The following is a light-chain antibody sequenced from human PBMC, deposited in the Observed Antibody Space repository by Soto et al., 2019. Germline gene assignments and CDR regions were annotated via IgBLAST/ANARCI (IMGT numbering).Light chain of an antibody. CDR1: SSNIGNNY. CDR2: DNN. Sequence: QSVLTQPPSVSAAPGQTVTISCSGSSSNIGNNYVSWYQQLQGTAPKLLIYDNNNRPSGIPDRFSGSKSGTSATLGITGLQTGDEADYYCGTWDSSLSAVVFGGGTKVTVL. J-gene: IGLJ2*01. V-gene: IGLV1-51*01. CDR3: GTWDSSLSAVV.